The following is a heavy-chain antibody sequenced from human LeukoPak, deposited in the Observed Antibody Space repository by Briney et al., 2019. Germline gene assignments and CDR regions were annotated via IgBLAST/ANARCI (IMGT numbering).Heavy chain of an antibody. CDR3: ARASIAAAGP. CDR1: GGSFSGYY. CDR2: INHSGST. Sequence: PSETLSLTCAVYGGSFSGYYWSWIRQPPGKGLEWIGEINHSGSTNYNPSLKSRVTISVDTSKNQFSLELSSVTAADTAVYYRARASIAAAGPWGQGTLVTVSS. V-gene: IGHV4-34*01. D-gene: IGHD6-13*01. J-gene: IGHJ5*02.